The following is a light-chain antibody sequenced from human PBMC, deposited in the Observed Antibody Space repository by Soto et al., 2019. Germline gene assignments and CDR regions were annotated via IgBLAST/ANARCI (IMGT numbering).Light chain of an antibody. CDR1: QSIASSY. J-gene: IGKJ4*01. CDR3: QQFNSSPLP. V-gene: IGKV3-20*01. CDR2: RTF. Sequence: EIVLTQSPGTLSLSPGERATLSCRASQSIASSYLAWYQQRPGQTPRLLLYRTFNRATGIPDRFSGGGSGTDFTLTISSLEHEGSAVYFCQQFNSSPLPFGGGTKVDI.